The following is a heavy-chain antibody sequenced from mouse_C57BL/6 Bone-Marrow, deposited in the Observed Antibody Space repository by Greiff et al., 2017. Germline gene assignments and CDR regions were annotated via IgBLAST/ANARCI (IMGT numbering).Heavy chain of an antibody. J-gene: IGHJ4*01. CDR2: IDPSDSYT. CDR1: GYTFTSYW. CDR3: ARGTEDY. D-gene: IGHD3-3*01. Sequence: QVQLQQPGAELVRPGTSVKLSCKASGYTFTSYWMHWVKQRPGQGLEWIGVIDPSDSYTNYNQKFKGKATLTVDPPSSTAYMQLSSLTSADSAVYYCARGTEDYWGQGTSVTVSS. V-gene: IGHV1-59*01.